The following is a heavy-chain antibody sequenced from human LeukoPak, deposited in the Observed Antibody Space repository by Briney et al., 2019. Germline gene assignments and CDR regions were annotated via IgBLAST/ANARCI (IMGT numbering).Heavy chain of an antibody. D-gene: IGHD6-19*01. CDR2: INSDGRTT. CDR3: VRVSSDWEYFDQ. V-gene: IGHV3-74*01. J-gene: IGHJ4*02. Sequence: PGGSLRLSCVASGFTFSNYWMHWVRQAPGKGLVWVPRINSDGRTTTYADSVKGRFTIFRDNAKNTLYLQTNSLSAEDTSVYYCVRVSSDWEYFDQWGQGALVTVSS. CDR1: GFTFSNYW.